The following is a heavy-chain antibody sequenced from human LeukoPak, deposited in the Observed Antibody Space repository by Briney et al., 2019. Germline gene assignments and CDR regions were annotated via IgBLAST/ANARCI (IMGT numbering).Heavy chain of an antibody. CDR2: INPNSGGT. V-gene: IGHV1-2*02. D-gene: IGHD2-2*01. CDR3: ARGNSTSCFDY. CDR1: GYTFTGYY. J-gene: IGHJ4*02. Sequence: ASVKVSCKASGYTFTGYYMHWVRQAPGQGLEWMGWINPNSGGTNYVQKFQGRVTMTRDTSISTAYMELSRLRSDDTAVYYCARGNSTSCFDYWGQGTLVTVSS.